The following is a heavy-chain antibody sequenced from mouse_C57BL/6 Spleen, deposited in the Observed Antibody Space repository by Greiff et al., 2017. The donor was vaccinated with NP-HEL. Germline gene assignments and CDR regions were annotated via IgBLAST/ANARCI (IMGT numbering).Heavy chain of an antibody. CDR1: GFTFTDYY. Sequence: EVNLVESGGGLVQPGGSLSLSCAASGFTFTDYYMSWVRQPPGKALEWLGFIRNKANGYTTEYSASVKGRFTISRDNSQSILYLQMNALRAEDSATYYCARYDYDRYAMDYWGQGTSVTVSS. CDR2: IRNKANGYTT. CDR3: ARYDYDRYAMDY. V-gene: IGHV7-3*01. J-gene: IGHJ4*01. D-gene: IGHD2-4*01.